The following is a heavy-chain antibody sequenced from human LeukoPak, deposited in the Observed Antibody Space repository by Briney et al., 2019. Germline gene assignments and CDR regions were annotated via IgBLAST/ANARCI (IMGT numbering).Heavy chain of an antibody. V-gene: IGHV1-69*01. CDR2: IIPIFGTA. CDR1: GGTFSRYA. CDR3: ARAYSGYDFFDY. Sequence: GASVKGSCKASGGTFSRYAISWVRQAPGQGLEWMGGIIPIFGTANYAQKFQGRVTITADESTSTAYMEVSSLRSEDTAVYYCARAYSGYDFFDYWGQGILVTVSS. D-gene: IGHD5-12*01. J-gene: IGHJ4*02.